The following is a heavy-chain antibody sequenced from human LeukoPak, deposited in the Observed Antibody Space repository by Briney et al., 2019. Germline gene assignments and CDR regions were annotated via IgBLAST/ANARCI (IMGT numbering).Heavy chain of an antibody. CDR3: ARHLNNCGDDCYIFDY. CDR1: GGSISSYY. CDR2: IYYSGST. Sequence: SETLSLTCTVSGGSISSYYWTWIRQPPGKGLEWIGYIYYSGSTDYNPSLKSRVTISVDTSKNQFSLRVSSVTAADTAVYYCARHLNNCGDDCYIFDYWGQGTLVTVSS. J-gene: IGHJ4*02. D-gene: IGHD2-21*01. V-gene: IGHV4-59*08.